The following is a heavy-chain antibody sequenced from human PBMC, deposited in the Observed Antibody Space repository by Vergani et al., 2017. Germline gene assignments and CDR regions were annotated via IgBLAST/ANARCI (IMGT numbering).Heavy chain of an antibody. D-gene: IGHD3-3*01. J-gene: IGHJ4*01. CDR2: VSGSSATP. CDR1: GFSFPGYA. CDR3: TTIFGVVVSDLFDN. V-gene: IGHV3-23*01. Sequence: EVQLLESGGGLVQPGGSLRLSCEASGFSFPGYAMSWVRQAPGKGLEWVSRVSGSSATPYYADSVKGRFIISRDNSKSTLHLQMNSLRADDTAVYYCTTIFGVVVSDLFDNWGHGTLVTVSS.